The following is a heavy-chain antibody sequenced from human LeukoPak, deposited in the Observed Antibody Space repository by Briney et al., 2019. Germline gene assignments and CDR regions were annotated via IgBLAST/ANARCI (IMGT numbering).Heavy chain of an antibody. Sequence: GGSLRLSCAASGFTFSSYAMSWVRQAPGKGLEWVSGISGSGDSTYYAGSVKGRFTISRDNSKNTLYLQMNSLRAEDTAVYYCAKCGSGGSCYQFDYWGQGTLVTVSS. J-gene: IGHJ4*02. CDR3: AKCGSGGSCYQFDY. D-gene: IGHD2-15*01. CDR1: GFTFSSYA. V-gene: IGHV3-23*01. CDR2: ISGSGDST.